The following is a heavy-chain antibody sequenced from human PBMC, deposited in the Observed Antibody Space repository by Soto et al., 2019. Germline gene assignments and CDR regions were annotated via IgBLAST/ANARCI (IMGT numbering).Heavy chain of an antibody. J-gene: IGHJ4*02. Sequence: SETLSLTCAVSGGSFSGYYWSWIRQPPGMGLEWIGEISHSGDTNYNPSLKSRVTMSVDTSNSQFSLKLSSVTAADTAVYYCARFRSVVPCGAECSDFESWGQGTQVTVSS. D-gene: IGHD6-25*01. V-gene: IGHV4-34*01. CDR2: ISHSGDT. CDR1: GGSFSGYY. CDR3: ARFRSVVPCGAECSDFES.